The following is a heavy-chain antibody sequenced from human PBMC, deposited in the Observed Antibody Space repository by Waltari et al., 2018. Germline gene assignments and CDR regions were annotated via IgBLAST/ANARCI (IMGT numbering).Heavy chain of an antibody. D-gene: IGHD4-17*01. CDR1: GYTFTRYA. Sequence: QVQLVQSGAEVKKPGASVQVYCEASGYTFTRYAINWLRQATGQGLGWRGWRNPNSVNTGYAQKFQGRVTMTRNTSISTAYMELSSLRSEDTAVYYCAREIAHDYGAKGDYWGQGTLVTVSS. CDR2: RNPNSVNT. CDR3: AREIAHDYGAKGDY. V-gene: IGHV1-8*01. J-gene: IGHJ4*02.